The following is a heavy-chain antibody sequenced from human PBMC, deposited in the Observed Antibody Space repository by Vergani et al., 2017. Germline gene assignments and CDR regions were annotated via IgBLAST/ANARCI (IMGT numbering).Heavy chain of an antibody. J-gene: IGHJ6*02. CDR3: TRGGAAADHYYYYYGMDV. V-gene: IGHV3-49*03. D-gene: IGHD6-13*01. CDR1: GFTFSSYG. CDR2: IRSKAYGGTT. Sequence: EVQLLESGGGLVQPGGSLRLSCAASGFTFSSYGMHWFRQAPGKGLEWVGFIRSKAYGGTTEYAASVKGRFTISRDDSKSIAYLQMNSLKTEDTAVYYCTRGGAAADHYYYYYGMDVWGQGTTVTVSS.